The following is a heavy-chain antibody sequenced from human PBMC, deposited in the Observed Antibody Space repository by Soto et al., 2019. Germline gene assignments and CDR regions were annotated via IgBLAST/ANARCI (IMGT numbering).Heavy chain of an antibody. CDR1: GFTVSSNY. Sequence: EVQLVESGGGLVQPGGSLRLSCAASGFTVSSNYMSWVRQAPGKGLEWVSVIYSGGSTYYADSVKGRFTISRDNSKYTLYLQMNSLRAEDTAVYYCARGPAPMPLIDYWGQGTLVTVSS. D-gene: IGHD2-2*01. J-gene: IGHJ4*02. CDR2: IYSGGST. CDR3: ARGPAPMPLIDY. V-gene: IGHV3-66*01.